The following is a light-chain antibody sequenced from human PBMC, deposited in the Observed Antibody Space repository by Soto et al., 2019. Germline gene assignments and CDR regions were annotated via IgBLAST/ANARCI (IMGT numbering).Light chain of an antibody. V-gene: IGKV3-15*01. CDR1: QSVSSN. Sequence: EIVMTQSPATLSVSPGERATLSCRASQSVSSNLAWYQQKPGQAPRLLIHGASTRATGIPARFSGSGSGTEFTLTISSLQSEDFAVYYCQQYNAWPPVTFGGGTKV. J-gene: IGKJ4*01. CDR3: QQYNAWPPVT. CDR2: GAS.